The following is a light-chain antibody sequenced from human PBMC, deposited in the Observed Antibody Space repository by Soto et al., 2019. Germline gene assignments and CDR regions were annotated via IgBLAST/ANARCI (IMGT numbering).Light chain of an antibody. CDR3: QQYYSTPLT. CDR1: QSVLYSSNNKNY. CDR2: WAS. V-gene: IGKV4-1*01. J-gene: IGKJ4*01. Sequence: DIVMTQSPDSLAVSLGERATINCKSSQSVLYSSNNKNYLAWYQHKPGQPPKVLIYWASTRESGVPDRFSGSGSGTDFTLTSSSLQAEDVAVYFCQQYYSTPLTFGGGTKVEIK.